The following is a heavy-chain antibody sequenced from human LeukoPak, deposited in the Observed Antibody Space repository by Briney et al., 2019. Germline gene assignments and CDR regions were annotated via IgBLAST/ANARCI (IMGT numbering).Heavy chain of an antibody. CDR2: IYYSGST. CDR1: GGSISSSSYY. V-gene: IGHV4-39*07. J-gene: IGHJ4*02. CDR3: ARGEYSYGFAY. Sequence: SETLSLTCPVSGGSISSSSYYWGWIRQPPGKGLEWIGSIYYSGSTYYNPSLKSRVTISVDTSKNQFSLKLSSVTAADTAVYYCARGEYSYGFAYWGQGTLVTVSS. D-gene: IGHD5-18*01.